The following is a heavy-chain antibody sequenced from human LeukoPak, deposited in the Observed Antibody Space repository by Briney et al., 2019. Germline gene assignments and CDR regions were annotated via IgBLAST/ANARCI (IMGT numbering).Heavy chain of an antibody. Sequence: SQTLSLTCTVSGGSITSGSYYWSWIRQPAGKGLEWIGRIYTSGSTNYNPSLKSRVTISVDTSKNQFSLKLSSVTAADTAVYYCARGSRPHYYYGMDVWGQGTTVTVSS. CDR2: IYTSGST. J-gene: IGHJ6*02. V-gene: IGHV4-61*02. CDR1: GGSITSGSYY. CDR3: ARGSRPHYYYGMDV.